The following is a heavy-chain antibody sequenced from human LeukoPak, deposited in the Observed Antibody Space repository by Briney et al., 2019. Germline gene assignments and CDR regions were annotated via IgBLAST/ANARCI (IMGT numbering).Heavy chain of an antibody. CDR1: GYTFTGYY. D-gene: IGHD6-6*01. Sequence: ASVKVSCKASGYTFTGYYMHWVRQAPGQGLEWMGWINPNSGGTNYAQKFQGRVTMTRDTSISTAYMELSRLRSDDTAVYYCARVTRIAAPGGMDVWGQGTTVTVSS. V-gene: IGHV1-2*02. CDR3: ARVTRIAAPGGMDV. J-gene: IGHJ6*02. CDR2: INPNSGGT.